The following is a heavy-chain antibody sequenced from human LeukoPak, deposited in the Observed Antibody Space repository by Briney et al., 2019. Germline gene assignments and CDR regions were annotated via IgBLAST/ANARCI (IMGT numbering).Heavy chain of an antibody. V-gene: IGHV3-30*01. D-gene: IGHD3-10*01. CDR1: GFTFSSYA. Sequence: GGSLRLSCAASGFTFSSYAMHWVRQAPGKGLEWVAVISYDGSNKYYADSVKGRFTISRDNSKNTLYLQMNSLRAEDTAVYYCATAYREGDNYYGSGSPIPFDPWGQGTLVTVSS. J-gene: IGHJ5*02. CDR2: ISYDGSNK. CDR3: ATAYREGDNYYGSGSPIPFDP.